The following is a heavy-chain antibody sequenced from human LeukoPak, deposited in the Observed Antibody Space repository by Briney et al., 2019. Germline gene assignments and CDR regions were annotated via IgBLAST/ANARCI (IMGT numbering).Heavy chain of an antibody. Sequence: PSETLSLTCAVYGGSISGYYWSWIRQPPGKGLEWIGEINHSGSTNYNPSLKSRVTISVDTSKNQFSLKLSSVTAADPAVYYCARGLIKNWNPHNWFDPWGQGTLVTVSS. D-gene: IGHD1-1*01. CDR3: ARGLIKNWNPHNWFDP. J-gene: IGHJ5*02. V-gene: IGHV4-34*01. CDR2: INHSGST. CDR1: GGSISGYY.